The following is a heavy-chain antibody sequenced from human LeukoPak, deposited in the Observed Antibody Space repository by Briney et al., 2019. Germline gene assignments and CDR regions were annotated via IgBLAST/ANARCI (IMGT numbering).Heavy chain of an antibody. CDR1: GFTFSSYG. CDR2: IWYDGGNK. V-gene: IGHV3-33*06. D-gene: IGHD4-17*01. Sequence: GGSLRLSCAASGFTFSSYGMHWVRQAPGKGLEWVAVIWYDGGNKYYADSVKGRFTISRDSSKNTLYLQMNSLRAEDTAVYYCAKDPGYGDYFDYWGQGTLVTVSS. J-gene: IGHJ4*02. CDR3: AKDPGYGDYFDY.